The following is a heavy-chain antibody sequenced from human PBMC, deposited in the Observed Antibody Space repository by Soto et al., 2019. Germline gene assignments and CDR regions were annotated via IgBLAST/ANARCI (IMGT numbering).Heavy chain of an antibody. V-gene: IGHV3-23*01. CDR3: AKSVTIFGVVCWFDP. CDR2: IRGSGGST. Sequence: GGSLRLSCAASGFAFSGYAMSWVRQDPGEGLEWVSAIRGSGGSTYYADLVKGRFTINRDNTKTTLYLQMNLLRVEDTAVYYCAKSVTIFGVVCWFDPWGQGTLVTVSS. D-gene: IGHD3-3*01. J-gene: IGHJ5*02. CDR1: GFAFSGYA.